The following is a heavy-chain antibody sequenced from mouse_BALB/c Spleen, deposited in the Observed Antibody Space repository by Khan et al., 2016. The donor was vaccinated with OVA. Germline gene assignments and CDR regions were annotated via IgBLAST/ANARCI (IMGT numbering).Heavy chain of an antibody. D-gene: IGHD1-1*01. V-gene: IGHV5-9-3*01. CDR2: ISSGGTYT. J-gene: IGHJ2*01. CDR3: VRDYYGSSYEDY. CDR1: GFTFSSYA. Sequence: EVQLVESGGTLVKPGGSLKLSCAASGFTFSSYAMSWVRQTPEKRLEWVATISSGGTYTYYPDSVKGRFTISRDNAKNTLYLQMSSLRSEDTAMYYCVRDYYGSSYEDYWGQGTTRTVSS.